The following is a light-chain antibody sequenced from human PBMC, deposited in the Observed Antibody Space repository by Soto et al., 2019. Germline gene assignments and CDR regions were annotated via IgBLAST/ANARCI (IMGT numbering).Light chain of an antibody. Sequence: DIQMTQSPSYVSAFVGDRVAITCRASHDIARWLAWYQQQPGKAPRLLIYAASSLQSGVPTRFSGSGSGTDFALTITNLQPEDSAVYYCQQVKGFPLTFXGGTKVDIK. CDR2: AAS. J-gene: IGKJ4*01. CDR3: QQVKGFPLT. V-gene: IGKV1-12*01. CDR1: HDIARW.